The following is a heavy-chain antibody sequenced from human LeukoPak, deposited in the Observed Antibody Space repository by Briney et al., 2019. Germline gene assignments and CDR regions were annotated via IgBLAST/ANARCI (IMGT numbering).Heavy chain of an antibody. J-gene: IGHJ6*03. CDR1: GYTFTSYD. Sequence: GASVKVSCKASGYTFTSYDINWVRQATGQGLEWMGWMNPNSGNTGYAQKFQGRVTMTRNTSISTAYMELSSLRSEDTAVYYCARRFGVVPVYYYYMDVWGKGTTVTVSS. CDR2: MNPNSGNT. CDR3: ARRFGVVPVYYYYMDV. V-gene: IGHV1-8*01. D-gene: IGHD3-10*01.